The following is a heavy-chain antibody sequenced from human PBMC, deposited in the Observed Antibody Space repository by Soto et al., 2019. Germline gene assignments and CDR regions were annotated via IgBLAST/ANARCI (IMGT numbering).Heavy chain of an antibody. CDR3: ARVPSPFDYYYAMDV. CDR2: IFSSGTT. Sequence: PSETLSLTCTVSGDSISSGNKYWSWIRQAPGKGLEWIGYIFSSGTTYYNPSLKSRLTMSLDTSQNQFSPRLASVTDADSAVYYCARVPSPFDYYYAMDVWGQGTTVTVSS. D-gene: IGHD3-16*01. J-gene: IGHJ6*02. V-gene: IGHV4-30-4*01. CDR1: GDSISSGNKY.